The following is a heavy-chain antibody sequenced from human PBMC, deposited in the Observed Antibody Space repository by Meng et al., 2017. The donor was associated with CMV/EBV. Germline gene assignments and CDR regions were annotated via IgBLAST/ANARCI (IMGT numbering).Heavy chain of an antibody. D-gene: IGHD3-9*01. V-gene: IGHV3-21*06. CDR2: ISSSGSWI. Sequence: GGSLRLSCTSSGFTFGAYLMSWVRQAPGKGLEWVSSISSSGSWIYYADSVRGRFSISRDNAKNSLYLQMNSLRAEDTAVYYCVSEPYDTLTGLPGWYFDTWGQGALVTVSS. J-gene: IGHJ4*02. CDR1: GFTFGAYL. CDR3: VSEPYDTLTGLPGWYFDT.